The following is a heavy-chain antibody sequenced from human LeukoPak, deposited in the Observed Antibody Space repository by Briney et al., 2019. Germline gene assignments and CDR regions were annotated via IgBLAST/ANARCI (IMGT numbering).Heavy chain of an antibody. D-gene: IGHD2-2*01. Sequence: GGSLRLSCAASGFTVSSNYMSWVRQAPGKGLEWVSVIYSGGSTYYADSVKGRFTISRDNFKNTLYLQMNSLRAEDTAVYYCAREEVVVVPAANDYYYYYGMDVWGQGTTVTVSS. CDR3: AREEVVVVPAANDYYYYYGMDV. J-gene: IGHJ6*02. CDR2: IYSGGST. V-gene: IGHV3-53*01. CDR1: GFTVSSNY.